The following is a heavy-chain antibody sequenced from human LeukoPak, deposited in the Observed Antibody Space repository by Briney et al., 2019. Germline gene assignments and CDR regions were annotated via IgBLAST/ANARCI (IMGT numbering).Heavy chain of an antibody. J-gene: IGHJ4*02. CDR2: IYYSGST. Sequence: PSETLSLTCTVSGGSISSYYWSWIRQPPGKGLEWIGYIYYSGSTNYNPSLKSRVTISVDTSKNQFSLKLSSVTAPDTAVYYCARGPVAGPIDYWGQGTLVTVSS. D-gene: IGHD6-19*01. CDR3: ARGPVAGPIDY. V-gene: IGHV4-59*01. CDR1: GGSISSYY.